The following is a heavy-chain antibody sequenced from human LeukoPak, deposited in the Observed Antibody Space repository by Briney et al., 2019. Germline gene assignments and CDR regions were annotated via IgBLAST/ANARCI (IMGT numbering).Heavy chain of an antibody. CDR1: GFAFRSYW. CDR3: GRDLWGLVDY. J-gene: IGHJ4*02. Sequence: GKSLRLSCAASGFAFRSYWMHWVRQAPGKGLVWVSRINPDGSTTMYADSVRGRFTISRDNAKNTLYLQMNSLKAEDTAVYYCGRDLWGLVDYWGQGALVTVSA. D-gene: IGHD2/OR15-2a*01. CDR2: INPDGSTT. V-gene: IGHV3-74*03.